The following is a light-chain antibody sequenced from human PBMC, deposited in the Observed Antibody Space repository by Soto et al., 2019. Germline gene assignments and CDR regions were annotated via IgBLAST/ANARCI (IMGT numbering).Light chain of an antibody. Sequence: QLVLTQSPSASASLGASVKLTCTLSSGHSTYAIAWHQQQPEKGPRYLMNLNSDGSHSKGDGIPDRFSGSSSGAERYLTISSLQSEDEADYCQTWGTGISWVFGGGTKVTVL. V-gene: IGLV4-69*01. CDR3: QTWGTGISWV. CDR1: SGHSTYA. CDR2: LNSDGSH. J-gene: IGLJ3*02.